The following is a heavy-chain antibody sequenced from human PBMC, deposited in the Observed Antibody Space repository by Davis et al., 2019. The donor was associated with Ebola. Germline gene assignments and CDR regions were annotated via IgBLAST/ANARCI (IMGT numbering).Heavy chain of an antibody. Sequence: SETLSLTCAVSGDSISSSNWWSWVRQPPGKGLEWIGEIFHGGTTNYNPSLKSRVIMSVDKSKNQFSLKLSSVTAADSAVYYCARGNYGDYIVLYYYNMDVWGQGTTITVSS. CDR2: IFHGGTT. D-gene: IGHD4-17*01. J-gene: IGHJ6*02. CDR3: ARGNYGDYIVLYYYNMDV. V-gene: IGHV4-4*02. CDR1: GDSISSSNW.